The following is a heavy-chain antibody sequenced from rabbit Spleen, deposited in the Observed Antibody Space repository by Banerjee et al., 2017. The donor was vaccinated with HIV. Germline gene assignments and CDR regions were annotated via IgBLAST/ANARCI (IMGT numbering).Heavy chain of an antibody. J-gene: IGHJ4*01. CDR2: IYAAKGST. CDR1: GIDFTKYY. D-gene: IGHD2-1*01. V-gene: IGHV1S7*01. CDR3: VRDLGYDDYSEKGYFNL. Sequence: QLTETGGGLVQPGGSLTLSCKASGIDFTKYYITWVRQAPGKGLEWIGIIYAAKGSTDYASWVNGRFTISSDNAQNTLYLQLNSLTAADTATYFCVRDLGYDDYSEKGYFNLWGPGTLVTVS.